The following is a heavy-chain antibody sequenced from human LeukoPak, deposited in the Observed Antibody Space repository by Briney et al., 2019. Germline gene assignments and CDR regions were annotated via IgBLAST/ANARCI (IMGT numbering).Heavy chain of an antibody. D-gene: IGHD3-16*01. J-gene: IGHJ4*02. V-gene: IGHV3-30*04. CDR2: ISHDGSNK. CDR1: GFTFSSYA. CDR3: AKDKEDNTLGGLDY. Sequence: GGSLRLSCAASGFTFSSYAMHWVRQAPGKGLEWVAVISHDGSNKYYADSVKGRFTISRDNSKNTLYLQMNSLRAEDTAVYYCAKDKEDNTLGGLDYWGQGTLVTVSS.